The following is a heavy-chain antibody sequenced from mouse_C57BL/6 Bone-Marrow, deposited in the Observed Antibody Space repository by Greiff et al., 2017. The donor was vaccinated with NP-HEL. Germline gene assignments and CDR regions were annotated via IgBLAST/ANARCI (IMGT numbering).Heavy chain of an antibody. CDR2: ILPGSGST. J-gene: IGHJ1*03. D-gene: IGHD1-1*01. CDR3: ATLTTVVATMEYFDV. CDR1: GYTFTGYW. V-gene: IGHV1-9*01. Sequence: VQLQQSGAELMKPGASVKLSCQATGYTFTGYWIEWVKQRPGHGLEWIGEILPGSGSTNYNEKFKGKATFTADTSSNTAYMQLSSLTTEDSASYYCATLTTVVATMEYFDVWGTGTTVTVSS.